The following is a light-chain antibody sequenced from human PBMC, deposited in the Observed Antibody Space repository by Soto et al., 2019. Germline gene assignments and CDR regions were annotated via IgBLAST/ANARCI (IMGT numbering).Light chain of an antibody. V-gene: IGLV1-51*01. CDR1: SSNIGNNY. Sequence: QSVLTQPPSVSAAPGQKVTISCSGSSSNIGNNYVTWYQQLPRTAPKLLIYDNDKQPSGVPDRFSGSKSGTSATLGITGLQTGDEADYYCGAWDGGLSGVVFGGGTKLTVL. CDR3: GAWDGGLSGVV. J-gene: IGLJ2*01. CDR2: DND.